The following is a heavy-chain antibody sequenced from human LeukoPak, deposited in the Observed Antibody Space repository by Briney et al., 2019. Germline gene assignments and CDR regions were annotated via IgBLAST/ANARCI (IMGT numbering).Heavy chain of an antibody. J-gene: IGHJ4*02. CDR1: GGSISSYY. CDR2: IYYSGST. V-gene: IGHV4-59*05. CDR3: ARLGPWIQPLY. D-gene: IGHD5-18*01. Sequence: ASETLSLTCTVSGGSISSYYWSWIRQPPGKGLEWIGSIYYSGSTYYNPSLKSRVTISVDTSKNQFSLKLSSVTAADTAVYYCARLGPWIQPLYWGQGTLVTVSS.